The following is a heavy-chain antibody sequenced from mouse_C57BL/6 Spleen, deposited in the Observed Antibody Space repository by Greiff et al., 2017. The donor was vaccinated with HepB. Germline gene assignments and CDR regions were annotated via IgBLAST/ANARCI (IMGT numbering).Heavy chain of an antibody. Sequence: VQLVESGGGLVQPGGSLKLSCAASGFTFSDYGMAWVRQAPRKGPEWVAFISNLAYSIYYADTVTGRFPISRENAKNTLYLEMSSLRAEDTAMYYCARGGGPHYFDYWGQGTTLTVSS. D-gene: IGHD3-3*01. J-gene: IGHJ2*01. V-gene: IGHV5-15*04. CDR2: ISNLAYSI. CDR1: GFTFSDYG. CDR3: ARGGGPHYFDY.